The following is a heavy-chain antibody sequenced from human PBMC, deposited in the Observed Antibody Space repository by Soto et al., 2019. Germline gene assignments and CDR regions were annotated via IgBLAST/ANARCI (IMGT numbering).Heavy chain of an antibody. CDR3: ARTSRAATAYYYGMDA. V-gene: IGHV4-39*01. D-gene: IGHD6-25*01. Sequence: SETLSLTCTVSGGSLSSSSYYWGWIRQPPGKGLEWIGRIYYSGGIYYNPSLKSRVTISVDTSKNQFSLKLSPVTAADTAVHYCARTSRAATAYYYGMDAWGQGTTVTVSS. J-gene: IGHJ6*02. CDR2: IYYSGGI. CDR1: GGSLSSSSYY.